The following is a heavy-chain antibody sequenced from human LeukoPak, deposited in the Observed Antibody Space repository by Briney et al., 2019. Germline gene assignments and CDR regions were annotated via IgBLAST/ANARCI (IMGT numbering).Heavy chain of an antibody. CDR1: GFTFSSYG. Sequence: GGSLRLSCAASGFTFSSYGMHWVRQAPGKGLEWVAFIRYDGSNKYYADSVKGRFTISRDSSKNTLYLQMNSLRAEDTAVYYCAKDTTRYGSGSYLDYWGQGTLVTVSS. CDR3: AKDTTRYGSGSYLDY. J-gene: IGHJ4*02. CDR2: IRYDGSNK. V-gene: IGHV3-30*02. D-gene: IGHD3-10*01.